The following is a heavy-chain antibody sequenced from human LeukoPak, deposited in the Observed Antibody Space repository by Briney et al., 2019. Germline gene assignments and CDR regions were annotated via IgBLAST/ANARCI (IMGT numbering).Heavy chain of an antibody. Sequence: SETPSLTCGVSGYSISSGHYWAWIRQPPGKGLEWIASIYNSGTTYSNPSLQSRISLSVDTSKNQFSLNLTSVTAADTAVYYCARDPALTFNWFDPWGQGILVTVSS. CDR2: IYNSGTT. V-gene: IGHV4-38-2*02. CDR3: ARDPALTFNWFDP. D-gene: IGHD2-21*02. CDR1: GYSISSGHY. J-gene: IGHJ5*02.